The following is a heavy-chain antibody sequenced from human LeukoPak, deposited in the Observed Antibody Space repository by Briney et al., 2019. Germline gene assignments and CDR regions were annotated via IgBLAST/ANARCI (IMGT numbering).Heavy chain of an antibody. J-gene: IGHJ4*02. V-gene: IGHV3-23*01. CDR1: GFTFSSYA. CDR2: ISGSGGTT. D-gene: IGHD2-15*01. CDR3: AKTLIGWYYHLPDY. Sequence: GGSLRLSCAASGFTFSSYAMSWVRQAPGKGLEWVSAISGSGGTTYSADSVKGRLTISRDNSKNTLYLQMNSLRAEDTAVYYCAKTLIGWYYHLPDYWGQGTLVTVSS.